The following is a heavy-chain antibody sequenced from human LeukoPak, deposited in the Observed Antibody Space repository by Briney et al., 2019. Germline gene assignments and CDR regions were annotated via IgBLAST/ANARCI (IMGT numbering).Heavy chain of an antibody. Sequence: PGGSLRLSCAASGFTFSSYEMNWVRQAPGKGLEWVSAITGSGDKTYYADSVRGRLTVSRDNSKNTVYLQINSLRADDTAVYYCAKDRVTTVTSFFSQFDYWGQGTLVTVSS. V-gene: IGHV3-23*01. CDR1: GFTFSSYE. CDR2: ITGSGDKT. D-gene: IGHD4-17*01. CDR3: AKDRVTTVTSFFSQFDY. J-gene: IGHJ4*02.